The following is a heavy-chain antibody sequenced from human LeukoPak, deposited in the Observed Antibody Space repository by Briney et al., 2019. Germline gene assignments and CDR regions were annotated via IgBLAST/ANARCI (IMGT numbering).Heavy chain of an antibody. D-gene: IGHD3-10*01. CDR1: GFTFSSYA. Sequence: PGGSLRLSCAASGFTFSSYAMSWVRQAPGKGLEWVSAISGSGGSTYYADSVKGRFTISRDNSKNTLYLQMNSLRAEDTAVYYCAKAVVGSWFGESYYYYYGMDVWGQGTTVTVSS. CDR2: ISGSGGST. V-gene: IGHV3-23*01. CDR3: AKAVVGSWFGESYYYYYGMDV. J-gene: IGHJ6*02.